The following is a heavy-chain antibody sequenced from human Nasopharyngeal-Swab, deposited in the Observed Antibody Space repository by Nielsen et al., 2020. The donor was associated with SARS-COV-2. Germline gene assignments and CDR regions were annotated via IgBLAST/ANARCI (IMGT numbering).Heavy chain of an antibody. Sequence: GESLKISCSASGFTFNSYAMHWVRQAPGRGLEYVSAISTNGDNTCYADSVRGRFTISRDNSDNTLYLQMRSLRAEDTAVYYCVKGLRGGDYWGQGTLVSVSS. D-gene: IGHD3-10*01. CDR1: GFTFNSYA. J-gene: IGHJ4*02. CDR3: VKGLRGGDY. CDR2: ISTNGDNT. V-gene: IGHV3-64D*08.